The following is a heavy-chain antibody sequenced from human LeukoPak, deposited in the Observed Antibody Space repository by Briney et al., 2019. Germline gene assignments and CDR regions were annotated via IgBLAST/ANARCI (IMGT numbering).Heavy chain of an antibody. CDR1: GGSISSYY. CDR2: TYISGST. V-gene: IGHV4-4*07. Sequence: PSETLSLTCKVSGGSISSYYWSWIRQPAGEGLEWIGRTYISGSTNYNPSLKSRVTMSIDTSKNQFSLKLSSVTAADTAVYYCASLYYDGTSGDNWGQGTLVTVSS. J-gene: IGHJ4*02. CDR3: ASLYYDGTSGDN. D-gene: IGHD3-16*01.